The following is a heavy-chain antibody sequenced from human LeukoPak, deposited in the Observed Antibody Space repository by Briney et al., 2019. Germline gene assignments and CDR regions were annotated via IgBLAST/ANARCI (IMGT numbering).Heavy chain of an antibody. CDR2: FDPEDGET. CDR3: ATSSSYYDILTGYYRYYYYGMDV. J-gene: IGHJ6*02. Sequence: ASVKVSCKVSGYTLTELSMHWVRQAPGKGLEWMGGFDPEDGETIYAQKFQGRVTMTEDTSTDTAYMELSSLRSEDTAVYYCATSSSYYDILTGYYRYYYYGMDVWGQGTTVTVSS. D-gene: IGHD3-9*01. V-gene: IGHV1-24*01. CDR1: GYTLTELS.